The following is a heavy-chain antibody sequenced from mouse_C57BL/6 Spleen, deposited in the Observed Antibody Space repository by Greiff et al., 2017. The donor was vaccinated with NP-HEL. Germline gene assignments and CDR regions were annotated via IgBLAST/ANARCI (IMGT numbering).Heavy chain of an antibody. CDR3: ARSYSNYGYYFDY. CDR2: INPNNGGT. CDR1: GYTFTDYY. J-gene: IGHJ2*01. Sequence: EVQLQQSGPELVKPGASVKISCKASGYTFTDYYMNWVKQSHGKSLEWIGDINPNNGGTSYNQKFKGKATLTVDKSSSTAYMELRSLTSEDSAVYYCARSYSNYGYYFDYWGQGTTLTVSS. V-gene: IGHV1-26*01. D-gene: IGHD2-5*01.